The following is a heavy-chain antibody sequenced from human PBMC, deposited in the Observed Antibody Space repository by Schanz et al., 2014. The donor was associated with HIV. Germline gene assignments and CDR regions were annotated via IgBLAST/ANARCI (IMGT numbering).Heavy chain of an antibody. CDR2: ISATGAYI. V-gene: IGHV3-21*06. Sequence: DVQLVESGGGLVKRGGSLRLSCAASGFTFNNYGVNWVRQAPGKGLEWVAFISATGAYIYYADSVKGRFTISRDASKNALYLQMNSLRAEDTAVYYCARDNSGSIDYWGQGTLVTVSS. CDR3: ARDNSGSIDY. J-gene: IGHJ4*02. CDR1: GFTFNNYG. D-gene: IGHD3-10*01.